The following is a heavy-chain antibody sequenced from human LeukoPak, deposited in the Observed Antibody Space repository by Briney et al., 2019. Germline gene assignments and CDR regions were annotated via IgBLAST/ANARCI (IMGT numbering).Heavy chain of an antibody. J-gene: IGHJ5*02. V-gene: IGHV3-23*01. CDR3: AKDRHAPGRYCSSAICFPFDP. Sequence: QTGGSLRLSCAASGFTFSSYDMSWVRQAPGKGLEWVSAISGSGSSTYYADSVKGRFTISRDNSKSTMYLQMNSLRAEDTAVYYCAKDRHAPGRYCSSAICFPFDPWGQGTLVTVSS. CDR2: ISGSGSST. CDR1: GFTFSSYD. D-gene: IGHD2-2*01.